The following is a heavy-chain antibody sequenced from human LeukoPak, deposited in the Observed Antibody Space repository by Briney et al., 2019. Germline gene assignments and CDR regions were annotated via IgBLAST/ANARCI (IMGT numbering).Heavy chain of an antibody. J-gene: IGHJ4*02. CDR1: GGSFSGYY. D-gene: IGHD2-2*01. CDR3: ARVAGYCSSTSCYRRYYFDY. CDR2: IIHSGST. V-gene: IGHV4-34*12. Sequence: SETLSLTCAVYGGSFSGYYWSWIRQPPGKGLEWIGEIIHSGSTNYNPSLKSRVTISVDTSKNQFSLKLSSVTAADTAVYYCARVAGYCSSTSCYRRYYFDYWGQGTLVTVSS.